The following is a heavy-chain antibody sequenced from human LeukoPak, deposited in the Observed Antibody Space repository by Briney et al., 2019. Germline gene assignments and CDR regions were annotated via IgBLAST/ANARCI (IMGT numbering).Heavy chain of an antibody. CDR2: ISYDGSNK. J-gene: IGHJ4*02. V-gene: IGHV3-30*03. D-gene: IGHD3-10*01. Sequence: AGGSLRLSCAASGFTFSSYGMHWVRQAPGKGLEWVAVISYDGSNKYYADSVKGRFTISRDNSKNTLYLQMNSLRAEDTAVYYCATGPVLLWFGEEYYFDYWGQGTLVTVSS. CDR1: GFTFSSYG. CDR3: ATGPVLLWFGEEYYFDY.